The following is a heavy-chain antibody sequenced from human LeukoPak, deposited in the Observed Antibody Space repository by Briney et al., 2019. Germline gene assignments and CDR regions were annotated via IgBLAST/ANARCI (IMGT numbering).Heavy chain of an antibody. Sequence: SETLSLTCIVSGDSISTYYWSWIRQPPGKGLEWIGYIYYSGSTNYNPSLKSRVTMSVDTSKNQFSLKLSSVTAADTAVYYCARDYDSSGYYCSWGQGILVTVSS. V-gene: IGHV4-59*01. J-gene: IGHJ4*02. CDR1: GDSISTYY. D-gene: IGHD3-22*01. CDR3: ARDYDSSGYYCS. CDR2: IYYSGST.